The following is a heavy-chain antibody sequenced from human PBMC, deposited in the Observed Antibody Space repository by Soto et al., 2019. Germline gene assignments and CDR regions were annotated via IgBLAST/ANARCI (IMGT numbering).Heavy chain of an antibody. CDR1: GYSFTSYW. J-gene: IGHJ6*02. Sequence: GESLKISCKGSGYSFTSYWIGWVRQMPGKGLEWMGIIYPGDSDTRYSPSFQGQAPTPPDKPISPPSRQGGALKPSNTAMYYCAKRFCSGGSCYPSSSYGRAVWGQGTTVPVSS. CDR2: IYPGDSDT. D-gene: IGHD2-15*01. V-gene: IGHV5-51*04. CDR3: AKRFCSGGSCYPSSSYGRAV.